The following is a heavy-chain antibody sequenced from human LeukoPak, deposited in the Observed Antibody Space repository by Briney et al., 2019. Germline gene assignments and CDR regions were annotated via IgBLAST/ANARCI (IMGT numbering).Heavy chain of an antibody. CDR3: AGRRRYCSSTSCYNGWFDP. CDR1: GGSISSYY. D-gene: IGHD2-2*02. CDR2: IYYSGST. Sequence: SETLSLTCTVSGGSISSYYWSWIRQPPGKGLEWIGYIYYSGSTNYNPSLKSRVTISVDTSKNQFSLKLSSMTAADTAVYYCAGRRRYCSSTSCYNGWFDPWGQGTLVTVSS. V-gene: IGHV4-59*01. J-gene: IGHJ5*02.